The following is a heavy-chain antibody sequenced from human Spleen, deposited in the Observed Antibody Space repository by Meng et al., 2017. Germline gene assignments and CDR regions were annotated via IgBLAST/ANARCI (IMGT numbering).Heavy chain of an antibody. Sequence: GESLKISCAASGFTVSSNYMSWVRQAPGKGLEWVSVIYSGGSTYYADSVKGRFTISRDNSKNTLYLQMNSLRAEDTAVDYCARDGCGEYYYYGMDVWGQGTTVTVSS. CDR2: IYSGGST. CDR1: GFTVSSNY. J-gene: IGHJ6*02. V-gene: IGHV3-66*02. D-gene: IGHD7-27*01. CDR3: ARDGCGEYYYYGMDV.